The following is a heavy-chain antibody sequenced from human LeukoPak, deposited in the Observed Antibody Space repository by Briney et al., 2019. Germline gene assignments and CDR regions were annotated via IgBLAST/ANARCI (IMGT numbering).Heavy chain of an antibody. Sequence: PSETLSLTCAVYGGSFNDYFWSWIRQPTGKGLEWIGEINHSGSTNYNPSLKSRVTISVDTSKNQFSLKLSSVTAADTAVYYCARTIPPQYRLYYYMDVWGKGTTVTVSS. CDR2: INHSGST. V-gene: IGHV4-34*01. D-gene: IGHD2-2*02. J-gene: IGHJ6*03. CDR1: GGSFNDYF. CDR3: ARTIPPQYRLYYYMDV.